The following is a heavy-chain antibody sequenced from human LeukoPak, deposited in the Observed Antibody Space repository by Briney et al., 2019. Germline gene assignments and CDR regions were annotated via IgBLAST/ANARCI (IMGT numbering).Heavy chain of an antibody. Sequence: SETLPLTCSVSGDSINSSNSYWDWIRQPPGKGLQWIGSIYYSGSTYHNPSLKSRVTISVDTSKNQFSLKLTSVTAADTAVYYCARNYYDSSGYPIYYHYLDVWGKGTTVTVSS. CDR2: IYYSGST. CDR1: GDSINSSNSY. CDR3: ARNYYDSSGYPIYYHYLDV. J-gene: IGHJ6*03. D-gene: IGHD3-22*01. V-gene: IGHV4-39*01.